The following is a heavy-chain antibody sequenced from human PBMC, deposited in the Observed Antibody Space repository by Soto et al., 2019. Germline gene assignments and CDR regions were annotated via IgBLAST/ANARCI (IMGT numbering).Heavy chain of an antibody. CDR3: ARGFWVEGAYGAGAFFDY. J-gene: IGHJ4*02. Sequence: EVHLVDSGGDLVQPGGSLRLSCLPSGLIVSTNYMGWVRQAPGKGLEWVAVIYSGGNTKYADSVKGRFTISRDDSKNTVYLQMNSLRAEDTAVYYCARGFWVEGAYGAGAFFDYWAQGTLVTVSS. D-gene: IGHD1-26*01. V-gene: IGHV3-66*01. CDR2: IYSGGNT. CDR1: GLIVSTNY.